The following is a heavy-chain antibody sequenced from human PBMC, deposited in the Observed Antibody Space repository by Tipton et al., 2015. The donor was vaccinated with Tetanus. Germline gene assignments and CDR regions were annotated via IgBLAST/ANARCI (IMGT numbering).Heavy chain of an antibody. CDR2: IYYSGST. J-gene: IGHJ4*02. V-gene: IGHV4-59*12. D-gene: IGHD3-3*01. CDR3: ARGGLTPYEKDY. CDR1: GGSISSYN. Sequence: TLSLTCTVSGGSISSYNWSWIRQPPGKGLEWIGYIYYSGSTYYNPSLKSRVTISVDTSKNQFSLKLSSVTAADTAVYYCARGGLTPYEKDYWGQGTLVTVSS.